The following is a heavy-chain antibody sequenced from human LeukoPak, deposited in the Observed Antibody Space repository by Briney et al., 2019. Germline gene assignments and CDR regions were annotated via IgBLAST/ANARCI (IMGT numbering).Heavy chain of an antibody. CDR2: IYYSGSI. J-gene: IGHJ6*02. CDR3: ARRNYYYYGMDV. V-gene: IGHV4-39*01. CDR1: GGSISSSSYY. Sequence: PSETLSLTCTVSGGSISSSSYYWGWIRQPPGKGLEWIGSIYYSGSIYYNPSLKSRVTISVDTSKNQFSLKLSSVTAADTAVYYCARRNYYYYGMDVWGQGTTVTVSS.